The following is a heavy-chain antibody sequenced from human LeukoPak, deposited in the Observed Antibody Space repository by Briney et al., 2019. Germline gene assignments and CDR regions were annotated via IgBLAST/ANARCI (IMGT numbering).Heavy chain of an antibody. CDR3: ARGIGIGGYSYGPPFDY. CDR1: GGPFSGYY. Sequence: PSETLSLTCAVYGGPFSGYYWSWIRQPPGKGLEGIGEINHSGSTNYNPSLKSRVTISVDTSKNQFSLKLSSVTAADTAVYYCARGIGIGGYSYGPPFDYWGQGTLVTVSS. CDR2: INHSGST. D-gene: IGHD5-18*01. J-gene: IGHJ4*02. V-gene: IGHV4-34*01.